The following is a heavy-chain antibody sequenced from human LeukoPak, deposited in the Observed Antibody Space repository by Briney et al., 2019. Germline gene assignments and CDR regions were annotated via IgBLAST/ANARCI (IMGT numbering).Heavy chain of an antibody. J-gene: IGHJ4*02. Sequence: GGSLRLSCAVSGFTFSSYYMHWVRQVPGKGLVWISRISGDGSDTNYADSVKGRFTTSRDNAKNTLYLQMNSLRAEDTADYYCLRVPYWGQGALVTVSS. CDR2: ISGDGSDT. CDR3: LRVPY. V-gene: IGHV3-74*01. CDR1: GFTFSSYY.